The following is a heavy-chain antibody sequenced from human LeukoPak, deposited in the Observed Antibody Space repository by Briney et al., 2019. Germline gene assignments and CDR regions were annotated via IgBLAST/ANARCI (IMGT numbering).Heavy chain of an antibody. CDR2: INPSGGST. CDR1: GYTFTSYY. CDR3: ARDFRRKYYFDY. V-gene: IGHV1-46*01. J-gene: IGHJ4*02. Sequence: ASAKVSCKASGYTFTSYYMHWVRQAPGQGLEWMGIINPSGGSTSYAQKFQGRVTMTRDTSTSTVYMELSSLRSEDTAVYYCARDFRRKYYFDYWGQGTLVTVSS.